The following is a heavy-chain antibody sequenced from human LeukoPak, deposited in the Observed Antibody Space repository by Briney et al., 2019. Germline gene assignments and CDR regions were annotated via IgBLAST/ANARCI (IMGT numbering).Heavy chain of an antibody. J-gene: IGHJ3*02. CDR2: IYPGGSDT. CDR3: ARGPHCSSTSCYSFFAFDI. Sequence: GESLKISCKGSGYSFTSYWIGWVRQMPGKGLEWMGIIYPGGSDTRYSPSFQGQVTISADKSISTAYLQWSSLKASDTAMYYCARGPHCSSTSCYSFFAFDIWGQGTMVTVSS. CDR1: GYSFTSYW. V-gene: IGHV5-51*01. D-gene: IGHD2-2*01.